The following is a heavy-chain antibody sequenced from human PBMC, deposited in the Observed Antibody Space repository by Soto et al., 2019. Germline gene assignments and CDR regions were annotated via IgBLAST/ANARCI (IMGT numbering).Heavy chain of an antibody. D-gene: IGHD1-7*01. V-gene: IGHV1-8*01. CDR3: ARGFNFPKSNGTKNYYYGMDV. Sequence: ASVKVSCKASGYTFTSYDINWVRQATGQGLEWMGWMNPNSGNTGYAQKFQGRVTMTRNTSISTAYMELSSLRSEDTAVYYCARGFNFPKSNGTKNYYYGMDVWGQGTTVTVSS. J-gene: IGHJ6*02. CDR1: GYTFTSYD. CDR2: MNPNSGNT.